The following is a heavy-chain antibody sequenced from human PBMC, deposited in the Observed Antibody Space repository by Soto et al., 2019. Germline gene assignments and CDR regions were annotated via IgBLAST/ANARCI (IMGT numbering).Heavy chain of an antibody. Sequence: PSETLSLTCTVSGGSFSSHYWSWIRQPPGKGLEWIGEIYYSGSTNYKPSLKGRVTISVDTSKNQVSLKLSSVTAADTAVYYCARASAAGIPASFDSWGQGTLVTVSS. J-gene: IGHJ4*02. CDR1: GGSFSSHY. D-gene: IGHD2-2*02. CDR2: IYYSGST. V-gene: IGHV4-59*11. CDR3: ARASAAGIPASFDS.